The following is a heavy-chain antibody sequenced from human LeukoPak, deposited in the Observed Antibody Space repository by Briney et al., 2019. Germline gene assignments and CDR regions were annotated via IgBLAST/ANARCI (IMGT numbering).Heavy chain of an antibody. J-gene: IGHJ3*02. CDR2: IKQDGSEK. V-gene: IGHV3-7*01. CDR3: ARTDNVNWNPVGVEAFDI. Sequence: PGGSLRLSCAASGFTFSSYWMSWVRQAPGKGLEWVANIKQDGSEKYYVDSVKGRLTISRDNVKNSLYLQMNSLRAEDTAVYYCARTDNVNWNPVGVEAFDIWGQGTMVTVSS. D-gene: IGHD1-20*01. CDR1: GFTFSSYW.